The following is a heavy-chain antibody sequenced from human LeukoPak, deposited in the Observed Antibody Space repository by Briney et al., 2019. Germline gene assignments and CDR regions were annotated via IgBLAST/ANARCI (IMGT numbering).Heavy chain of an antibody. Sequence: PGRSRRLSCAASGFTFSSYGMHWVRQAPGKGLEWVAVISYDGSNKYYADSVKGRFTISRDNSKNTLYLQMNSLRAEDTAVYYCAKDFHGSGSYWIDYWGQGTLVTVSS. CDR1: GFTFSSYG. J-gene: IGHJ4*02. V-gene: IGHV3-30*18. CDR2: ISYDGSNK. D-gene: IGHD3-10*01. CDR3: AKDFHGSGSYWIDY.